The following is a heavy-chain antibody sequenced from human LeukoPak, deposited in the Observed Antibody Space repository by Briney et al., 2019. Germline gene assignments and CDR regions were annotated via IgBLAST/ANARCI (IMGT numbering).Heavy chain of an antibody. CDR3: ARDPTDSSGWSAYCMDV. V-gene: IGHV3-74*01. CDR1: GFTVSSNY. J-gene: IGHJ6*03. CDR2: INSDGSST. D-gene: IGHD6-19*01. Sequence: GGSLRLSCAASGFTVSSNYMSWVRQAPGKGLVWVSRINSDGSSTSYADSVKGRFTISRDNAKNTLYLQMNSLRAEDTAVYYCARDPTDSSGWSAYCMDVWGKGTTVTVSS.